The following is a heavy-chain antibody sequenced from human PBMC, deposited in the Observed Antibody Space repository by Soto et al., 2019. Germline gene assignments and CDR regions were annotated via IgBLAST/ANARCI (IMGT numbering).Heavy chain of an antibody. CDR1: GFTFSSYA. J-gene: IGHJ4*02. CDR3: AKDLVVVVVAATPRVPDY. Sequence: LRLSCAASGFTFSSYAMSWVRQAPGEGLEWVSAISGSGGGTYYADSVKGRFTISRDNSKNALYLQMNSLRAEDTDVYYCAKDLVVVVVAATPRVPDYWGQGTLVTVSS. CDR2: ISGSGGGT. V-gene: IGHV3-23*01. D-gene: IGHD2-15*01.